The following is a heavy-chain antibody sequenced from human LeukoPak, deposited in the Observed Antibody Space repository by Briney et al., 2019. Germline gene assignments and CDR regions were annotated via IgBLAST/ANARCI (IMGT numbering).Heavy chain of an antibody. CDR2: INPNSGCT. V-gene: IGHV1-2*02. D-gene: IGHD4-17*01. CDR1: GYTFTGYY. CDR3: SRAYGDYNWFDP. J-gene: IGHJ5*02. Sequence: GASVKVSCKASGYTFTGYYMHWVRQAPGQGLEWMGWINPNSGCTNYAQKLQGRVTMTTDTSTSTAYMELRSLRSDDTAVYYCSRAYGDYNWFDPWGQGTLVTVSS.